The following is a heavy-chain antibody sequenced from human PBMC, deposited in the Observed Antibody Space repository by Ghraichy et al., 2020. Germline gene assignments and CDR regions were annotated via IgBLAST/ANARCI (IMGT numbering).Heavy chain of an antibody. CDR1: GDSVSSNSAA. CDR3: ARGVHYSSGWYSSLYYYYGMDV. J-gene: IGHJ6*02. V-gene: IGHV6-1*01. CDR2: TYYRSKWYN. D-gene: IGHD6-19*01. Sequence: SQTLSLTCAISGDSVSSNSAAWNWIRQSPSRGLEWLGRTYYRSKWYNDYAVSVKSRITINPDTSKNQFSLQLNSVTPEDTAVYYCARGVHYSSGWYSSLYYYYGMDVWGQGTTVTVSS.